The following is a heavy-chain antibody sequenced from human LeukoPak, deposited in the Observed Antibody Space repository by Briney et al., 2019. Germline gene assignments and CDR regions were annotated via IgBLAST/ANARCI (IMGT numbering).Heavy chain of an antibody. J-gene: IGHJ4*02. V-gene: IGHV1-8*03. CDR3: ARGRGSIAVADY. D-gene: IGHD6-19*01. CDR2: MNPNSGNT. CDR1: GYTFTSYD. Sequence: ASVKVSCKASGYTFTSYDINWARQATGQGLEWMGWMNPNSGNTGYAQKFQGRVTITRNTSISTAYMELSSLRSEDTAVYYCARGRGSIAVADYWGQGTLVTVSS.